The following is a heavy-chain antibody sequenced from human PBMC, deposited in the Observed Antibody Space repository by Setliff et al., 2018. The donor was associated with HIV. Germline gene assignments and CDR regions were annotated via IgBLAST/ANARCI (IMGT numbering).Heavy chain of an antibody. Sequence: GESLKISCAAFGFTFSNYSMNWVRQAPGKGLEWVSSISSSSSYIYYADSVKGRFTISRDNAKNSLYLQMNSLRAEDTAVYYCARARKGDWNLSYWFDPWGQGTLVTVSS. V-gene: IGHV3-21*01. CDR2: ISSSSSYI. J-gene: IGHJ5*02. CDR1: GFTFSNYS. CDR3: ARARKGDWNLSYWFDP. D-gene: IGHD1-1*01.